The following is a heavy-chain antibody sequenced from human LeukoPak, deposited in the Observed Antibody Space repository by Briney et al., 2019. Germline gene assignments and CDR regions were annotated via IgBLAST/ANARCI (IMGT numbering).Heavy chain of an antibody. Sequence: GESLKISCKGSGYSFSTYWIGWVRQMPGKGLEWMGIIYPDDSDSKYNPSFRGQVTISADKSISTAYLQWSSLKASDTAMYYCARQGPLFDSWGQGTLVTVSS. CDR3: ARQGPLFDS. CDR1: GYSFSTYW. J-gene: IGHJ4*02. CDR2: IYPDDSDS. V-gene: IGHV5-51*01.